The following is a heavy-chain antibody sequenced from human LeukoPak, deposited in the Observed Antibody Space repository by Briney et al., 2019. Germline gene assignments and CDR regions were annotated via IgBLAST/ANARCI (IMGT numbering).Heavy chain of an antibody. CDR2: IYYTGNT. CDR3: ARASLTTVTPDDAFDI. V-gene: IGHV4-31*03. Sequence: SETLSLTCTVSSGSISSGGCYWSWIRQHPGKGLEWIGYIYYTGNTFYNPSLKSRVAISVDTSKNQFSLKLTSVTAADTAVYYCARASLTTVTPDDAFDIWGQGTTVTVSS. J-gene: IGHJ3*02. CDR1: SGSISSGGCY. D-gene: IGHD4-17*01.